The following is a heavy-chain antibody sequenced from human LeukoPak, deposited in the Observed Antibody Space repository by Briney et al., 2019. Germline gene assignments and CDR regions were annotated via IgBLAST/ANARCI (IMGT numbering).Heavy chain of an antibody. CDR3: ARDPGGSQST. J-gene: IGHJ5*02. CDR2: IRNDESKK. V-gene: IGHV3-30*02. D-gene: IGHD1-26*01. Sequence: GGSLRLSCAASGFTFRSYGMHWVRQAPGKGLEWAAFIRNDESKKYYADSVNGRFTISRDNSKNTLYLQMNSLRAEDTAVYYCARDPGGSQSTWGQGTLVTVSS. CDR1: GFTFRSYG.